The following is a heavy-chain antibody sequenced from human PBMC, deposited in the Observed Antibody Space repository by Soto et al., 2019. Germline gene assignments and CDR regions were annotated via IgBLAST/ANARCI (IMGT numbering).Heavy chain of an antibody. CDR2: IYYSGST. V-gene: IGHV4-59*01. J-gene: IGHJ5*02. Sequence: PSETLSLTCTVSGGSISSYYWSWIRQPPGKGLEWIGYIYYSGSTNYNPSLKSRVTISVDTSKNQFSLKLSSVTAADTAVYYCVRTARQGAVAPHWFDRWGQGTQVT. CDR3: VRTARQGAVAPHWFDR. CDR1: GGSISSYY. D-gene: IGHD2-21*02.